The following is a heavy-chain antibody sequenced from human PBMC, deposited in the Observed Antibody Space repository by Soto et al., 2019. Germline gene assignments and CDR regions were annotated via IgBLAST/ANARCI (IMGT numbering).Heavy chain of an antibody. Sequence: GGSLRLSCAASGFTFSSYWMHWVRQAPGKGLVWVSRINSDGSSTSYADSVKGRFTISRDNAKNTLYLQMNSLRAEDTAVYYCASPHYDILTGYHDAFDIWGQGTMVTVSS. D-gene: IGHD3-9*01. J-gene: IGHJ3*02. CDR1: GFTFSSYW. CDR3: ASPHYDILTGYHDAFDI. CDR2: INSDGSST. V-gene: IGHV3-74*01.